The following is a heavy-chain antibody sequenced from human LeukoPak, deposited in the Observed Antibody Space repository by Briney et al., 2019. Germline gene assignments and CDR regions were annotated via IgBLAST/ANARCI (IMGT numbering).Heavy chain of an antibody. CDR1: GFTFSSYA. CDR3: AKRPNYDILTGYYIDY. CDR2: ISGSGGST. V-gene: IGHV3-23*01. D-gene: IGHD3-9*01. Sequence: AGGSLRLSCAASGFTFSSYAMSWVRQAPGKGLEWVSAISGSGGSTYYADSVKSRFTISRDNSKNTLYLQMNSLRAEDTAVYYCAKRPNYDILTGYYIDYWGQGTLVTVSS. J-gene: IGHJ4*02.